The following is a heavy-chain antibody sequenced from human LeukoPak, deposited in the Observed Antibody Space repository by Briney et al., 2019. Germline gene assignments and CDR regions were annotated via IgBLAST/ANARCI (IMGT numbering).Heavy chain of an antibody. J-gene: IGHJ4*02. CDR3: ARGPVAATLYFSS. Sequence: TGGSLRLSCAASRFAVSSNYMSWVRQAPGKGLEWVSVIYSGGNIYYADSVKGRFTISRDNSKNTLYLQMNSLRAEDTGVYYCARGPVAATLYFSSWGQGTLVTVSS. CDR2: IYSGGNI. CDR1: RFAVSSNY. D-gene: IGHD2-15*01. V-gene: IGHV3-53*01.